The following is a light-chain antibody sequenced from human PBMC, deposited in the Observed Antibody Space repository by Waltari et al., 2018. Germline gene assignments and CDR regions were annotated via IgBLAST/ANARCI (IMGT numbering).Light chain of an antibody. Sequence: QSVLTQPPSVSGAPGQRVTISCTGSSSNIGTGYDVHWYQHLPGTAPKLLISSTNSRPAGCPEGFSGAKSGTAASLAITGRQAEDEADYYCQSYDSSLVGYVFGTGTKVTVL. CDR3: QSYDSSLVGYV. CDR1: SSNIGTGYD. V-gene: IGLV1-40*01. CDR2: STN. J-gene: IGLJ1*01.